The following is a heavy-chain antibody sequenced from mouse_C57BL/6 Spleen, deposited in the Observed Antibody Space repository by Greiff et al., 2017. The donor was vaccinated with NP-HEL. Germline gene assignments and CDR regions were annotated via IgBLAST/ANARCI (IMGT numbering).Heavy chain of an antibody. V-gene: IGHV1-81*01. CDR2: IYPRSGNT. CDR1: GYTFTSYG. CDR3: ARSDYDEGYYFDY. Sequence: QVQLKESGAELARPGASVKLSCKASGYTFTSYGISWVKQRTGQGLEWIGEIYPRSGNTYYNEKFKGKATLTADKSSSTAYMELRSLTSEDSAVYFCARSDYDEGYYFDYWGQGTTLTVSS. D-gene: IGHD2-4*01. J-gene: IGHJ2*01.